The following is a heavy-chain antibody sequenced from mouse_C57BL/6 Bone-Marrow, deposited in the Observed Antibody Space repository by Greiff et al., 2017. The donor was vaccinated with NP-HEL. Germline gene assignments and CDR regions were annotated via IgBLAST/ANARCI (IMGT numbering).Heavy chain of an antibody. CDR2: IDPENGDT. J-gene: IGHJ4*01. V-gene: IGHV14-4*01. D-gene: IGHD1-1*01. CDR3: TTGYGSSFMDY. CDR1: GFNIKDDY. Sequence: VQLKQSGAELVRPGASVKLSCTASGFNIKDDYMHWVKQRPEQGLEWIGWIDPENGDTEYASKFQGKATITADTSSNTAYLQLSSLTSEDTAVYYCTTGYGSSFMDYWGQGTSVTVSS.